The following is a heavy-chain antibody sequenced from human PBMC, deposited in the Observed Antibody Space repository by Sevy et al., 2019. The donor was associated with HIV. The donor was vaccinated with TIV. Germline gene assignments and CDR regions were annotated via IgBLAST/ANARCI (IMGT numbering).Heavy chain of an antibody. CDR3: AREGCTKPHDY. CDR1: GFTFSKYS. CDR2: LTFGCGEI. Sequence: GGSLRLSCAASGFTFSKYSMSWVRQPPGKGLEWVSTLTFGCGEINYADSVKGRFTISRDNSKSSVYLQMNNLRPEDTAVYYCAREGCTKPHDYWGQGTMVTVSS. J-gene: IGHJ4*02. D-gene: IGHD2-8*01. V-gene: IGHV3-23*01.